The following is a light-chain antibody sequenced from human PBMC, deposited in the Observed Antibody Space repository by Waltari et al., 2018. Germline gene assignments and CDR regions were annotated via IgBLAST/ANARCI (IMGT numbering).Light chain of an antibody. Sequence: DIVMTQSPDSLAVSLGARAIITCKSSQNVLYSSDNKNYLAWYQQKPGQPPKLLFYWASTRESGVPDRFSGSGSGTAFTLTISSLQAEDVAVYYCQQYYSSPYTFGQGTKLEIK. CDR1: QNVLYSSDNKNY. J-gene: IGKJ2*01. CDR3: QQYYSSPYT. CDR2: WAS. V-gene: IGKV4-1*01.